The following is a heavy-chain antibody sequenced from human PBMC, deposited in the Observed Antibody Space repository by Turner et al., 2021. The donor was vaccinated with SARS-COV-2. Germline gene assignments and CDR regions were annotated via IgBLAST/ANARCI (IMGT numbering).Heavy chain of an antibody. Sequence: QVLLHESGPVLVKPSETLSLTCTFSGLSSTSSGFYWGWIRQPPGKGLEWMGAIYHSGMTYNNRSLTGRVAMSVDTSKSQFSLKLASATASDTAVYYCARTSSWDALVVGSPADWYFDLWGRGTQVIVSS. J-gene: IGHJ2*01. CDR1: GLSSTSSGFY. CDR3: ARTSSWDALVVGSPADWYFDL. D-gene: IGHD2-15*01. V-gene: IGHV4-39*01. CDR2: IYHSGMT.